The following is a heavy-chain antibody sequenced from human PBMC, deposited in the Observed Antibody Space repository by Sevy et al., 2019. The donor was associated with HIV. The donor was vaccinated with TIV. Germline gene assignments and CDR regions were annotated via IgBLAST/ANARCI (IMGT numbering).Heavy chain of an antibody. Sequence: ASVKVSCKASGYTFTSYGISWVRQAPGQGLEWMGWISAYNGNTNYAQKLQGRVTMTTDTSTSTAYMELRSLRSDDTAVYYSARPDCSSTSCHGHDAFDIWGQGTMVTVSS. CDR2: ISAYNGNT. J-gene: IGHJ3*02. D-gene: IGHD2-2*01. CDR1: GYTFTSYG. CDR3: ARPDCSSTSCHGHDAFDI. V-gene: IGHV1-18*01.